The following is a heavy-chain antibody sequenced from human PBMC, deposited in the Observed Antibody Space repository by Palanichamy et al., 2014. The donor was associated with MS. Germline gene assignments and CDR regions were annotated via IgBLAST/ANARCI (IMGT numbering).Heavy chain of an antibody. D-gene: IGHD6-13*01. CDR2: ISSTSFYT. Sequence: EVQLVESGGGLVKPGGSLRLSCAASGFTFGSYTMNWVRQAPGKGLEWVSCISSTSFYTHYAGSVKGRFTISRDNAKNSLFLQMNSLRAEDTAVYYCARGRVSRGFSGSSSWYGYFDLWGRGTLVTVSS. CDR1: GFTFGSYT. CDR3: ARGRVSRGFSGSSSWYGYFDL. J-gene: IGHJ2*01. V-gene: IGHV3-21*01.